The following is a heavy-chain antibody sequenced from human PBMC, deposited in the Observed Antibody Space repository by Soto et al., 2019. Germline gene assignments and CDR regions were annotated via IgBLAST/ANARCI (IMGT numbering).Heavy chain of an antibody. CDR3: AREYYDYIWGSYRYPWFDP. Sequence: SETLSLTCTVSGGTISSYYWSWIRQPPGKELVLIGYIYYSESTNYNPSLKSRVTISVDTSKNQFSLKLSSVTAADTAVYYCAREYYDYIWGSYRYPWFDPWGQGTLVTVSS. J-gene: IGHJ5*02. CDR2: IYYSEST. D-gene: IGHD3-16*02. V-gene: IGHV4-59*01. CDR1: GGTISSYY.